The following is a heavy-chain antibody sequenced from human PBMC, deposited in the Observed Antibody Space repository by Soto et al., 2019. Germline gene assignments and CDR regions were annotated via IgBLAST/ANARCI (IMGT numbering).Heavy chain of an antibody. Sequence: SETLSLTCAVYGGSFSGYYWSWIRKTTGKGLEWIGEINHSGSTNYNPSLKSQVSISVDTSKNPFYLKLSSVTAADTAVYYCARGHKDTAMVKRPYYYYRDVWGQGTTVTVSS. D-gene: IGHD5-18*01. CDR3: ARGHKDTAMVKRPYYYYRDV. CDR1: GGSFSGYY. J-gene: IGHJ6*03. V-gene: IGHV4-34*01. CDR2: INHSGST.